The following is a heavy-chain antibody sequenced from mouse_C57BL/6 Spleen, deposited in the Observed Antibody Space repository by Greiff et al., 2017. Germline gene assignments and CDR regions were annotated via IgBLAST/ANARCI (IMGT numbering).Heavy chain of an antibody. CDR1: GYAFSSSW. J-gene: IGHJ2*01. D-gene: IGHD3-2*02. Sequence: QVQLQQSGPELVKPGASVKISCKASGYAFSSSWMNWVKQRPGKGLEWIGRIYPGDGDTNYNGKFKGKATLTADKSSSTAYMQLSSLTSEDSAVYVCAREGAQANFDYWGQGTTLTVSS. V-gene: IGHV1-82*01. CDR3: AREGAQANFDY. CDR2: IYPGDGDT.